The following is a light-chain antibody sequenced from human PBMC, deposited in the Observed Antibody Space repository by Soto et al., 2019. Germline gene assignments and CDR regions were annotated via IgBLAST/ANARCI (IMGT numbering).Light chain of an antibody. CDR1: QSVSSSY. Sequence: EIVLNQSPCTVSLSPGERATLSCRASQSVSSSYLAWYQQKPGQAPRLLIYDASNRATGIPARFSGSGSGTDFTLTISSLEPEDFAVYYCQQRSNWPPGITFGQGTRLEI. CDR3: QQRSNWPPGIT. V-gene: IGKV3-11*01. J-gene: IGKJ5*01. CDR2: DAS.